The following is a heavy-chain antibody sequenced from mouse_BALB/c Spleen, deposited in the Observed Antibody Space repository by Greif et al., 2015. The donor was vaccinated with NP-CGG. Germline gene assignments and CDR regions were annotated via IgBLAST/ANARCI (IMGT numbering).Heavy chain of an antibody. Sequence: VTLVESGPGLVAPSQCLSITCTVSGVSLTSYGVHWVRQPPGKGLEWLGVIWAGGSTNYHSALMSRLGISNDNAKSQDFLKLNGMQTDDTAMYYSARYVDYARVNWDQGTSDSGSS. CDR1: GVSLTSYG. J-gene: IGHJ4*01. CDR2: IWAGGST. V-gene: IGHV2-9*02. CDR3: ARYVDYARVN.